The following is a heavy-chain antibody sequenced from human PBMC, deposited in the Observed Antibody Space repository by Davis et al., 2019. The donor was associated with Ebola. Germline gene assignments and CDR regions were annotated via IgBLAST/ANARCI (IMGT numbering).Heavy chain of an antibody. Sequence: SETLSLTCTVSGGSISSYYWSWIRQSPGKGLEWIGYIHYRGTTNYNPSLKSRVTISVDTSKNQFSLKLRSVTAADTAVYYCARGVLRFTTNYYYSMDVWGKGTTVTVSS. CDR2: IHYRGTT. CDR3: ARGVLRFTTNYYYSMDV. CDR1: GGSISSYY. D-gene: IGHD3-10*01. V-gene: IGHV4-59*01. J-gene: IGHJ6*03.